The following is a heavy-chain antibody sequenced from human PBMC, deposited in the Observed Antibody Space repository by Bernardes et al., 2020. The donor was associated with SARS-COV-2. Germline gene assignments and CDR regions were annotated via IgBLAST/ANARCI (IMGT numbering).Heavy chain of an antibody. J-gene: IGHJ4*02. Sequence: ASVKVSCKASGYTFTNYGISWVRQAPGQGLEWMGWISTYIGNTNYAQNLQGRVTMTTDTSTNTTYMELRSLRSDDTAVYYCAAGGRWAPRYSFDSWGQGTLVTVSS. D-gene: IGHD3-16*01. V-gene: IGHV1-18*01. CDR2: ISTYIGNT. CDR1: GYTFTNYG. CDR3: AAGGRWAPRYSFDS.